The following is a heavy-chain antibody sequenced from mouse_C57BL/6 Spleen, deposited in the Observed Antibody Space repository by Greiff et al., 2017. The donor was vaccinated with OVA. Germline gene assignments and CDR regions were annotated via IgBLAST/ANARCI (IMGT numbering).Heavy chain of an antibody. J-gene: IGHJ4*01. D-gene: IGHD2-4*01. CDR1: GYSITSGYY. V-gene: IGHV3-6*01. Sequence: DVKLQESGPGLVKPSQSLSLTCSVTGYSITSGYYWNWIRQFPGNKLEWMGYISYDGSNNYNPSLKNRISITRDTSKNQFFLKLNSVTTEDTATYYCASEDYDEGYYAMDYWGQGTSVTVSS. CDR3: ASEDYDEGYYAMDY. CDR2: ISYDGSN.